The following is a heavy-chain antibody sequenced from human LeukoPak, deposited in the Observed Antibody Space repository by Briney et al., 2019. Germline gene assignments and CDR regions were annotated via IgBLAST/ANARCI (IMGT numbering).Heavy chain of an antibody. J-gene: IGHJ4*02. CDR2: INPDSGGT. CDR1: AYTFTGYY. CDR3: AREGSGWYGNFDY. D-gene: IGHD6-19*01. Sequence: ASVKVSCKASAYTFTGYYMHWVRQAPGQGLEWMGWINPDSGGTNYAQKFQGRVTMTRDTSISTVYMEVSRLRSDDTAVYYCAREGSGWYGNFDYWGQGTLVTVSS. V-gene: IGHV1-2*02.